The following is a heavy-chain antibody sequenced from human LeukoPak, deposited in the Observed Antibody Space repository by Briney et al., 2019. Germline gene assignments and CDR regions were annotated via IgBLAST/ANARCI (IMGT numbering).Heavy chain of an antibody. CDR3: ARDEGYSYGYWVY. CDR1: GGSFSGYY. V-gene: IGHV4-59*01. J-gene: IGHJ4*02. Sequence: SETLSLTCAVYGGSFSGYYWSWIRQPPGEGLEWIGYIYYSGSTNYNPSLKSRVTISVDTSKNQFSLKLSSVTAADTAVYYCARDEGYSYGYWVYWGQGTLVTVSS. CDR2: IYYSGST. D-gene: IGHD5-18*01.